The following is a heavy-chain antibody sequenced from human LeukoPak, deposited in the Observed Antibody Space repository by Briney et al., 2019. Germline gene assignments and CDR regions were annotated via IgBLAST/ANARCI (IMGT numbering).Heavy chain of an antibody. J-gene: IGHJ5*02. V-gene: IGHV4-39*01. CDR3: ARRTVTTGGLNP. CDR1: GGSISSSSYY. Sequence: PSETLSLTCTVSGGSISSSSYYWGWICQPPGKGLEWIGSIYYSGSTYYNPSLKSRVTISVDTSKNQFSLKLSSVTAADTAVYYCARRTVTTGGLNPWGQGTLVTVSS. D-gene: IGHD4-17*01. CDR2: IYYSGST.